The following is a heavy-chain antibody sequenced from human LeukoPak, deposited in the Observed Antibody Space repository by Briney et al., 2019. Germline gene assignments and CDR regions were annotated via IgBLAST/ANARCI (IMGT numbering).Heavy chain of an antibody. CDR1: GGSISSSNW. V-gene: IGHV4-4*02. CDR2: IYHSGST. CDR3: ARVMSGLAATGYYYGMGV. Sequence: SGTLSLTCAVSGGSISSSNWWSWVRQPPGKGLEWIGEIYHSGSTNYNPSLKSRVTISVDKSKNQFSLKVSSVTAADTAVYYCARVMSGLAATGYYYGMGVWGQGTTVTVSS. D-gene: IGHD6-13*01. J-gene: IGHJ6*02.